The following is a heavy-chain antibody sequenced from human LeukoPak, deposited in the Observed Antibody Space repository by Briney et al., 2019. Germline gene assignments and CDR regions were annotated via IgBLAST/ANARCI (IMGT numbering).Heavy chain of an antibody. D-gene: IGHD5-18*01. CDR1: GFSFSGLA. CDR2: IWYDGSNE. J-gene: IGHJ1*01. Sequence: PRGSLTPSCAASGFSFSGLATHWVSQAPGKGLEWVAVIWYDGSNENYADSVKGRLSISRDGSKNTLDLQINSLRDEDTAVYYCARDGYGPGSRDNWGRSTVVSVSS. V-gene: IGHV3-33*01. CDR3: ARDGYGPGSRDN.